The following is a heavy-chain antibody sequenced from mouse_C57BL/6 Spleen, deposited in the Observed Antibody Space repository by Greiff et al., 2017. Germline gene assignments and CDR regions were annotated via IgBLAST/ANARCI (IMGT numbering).Heavy chain of an antibody. V-gene: IGHV1-64*01. CDR2: IHPNSGST. D-gene: IGHD2-5*01. Sequence: QVQLQQPGAELVKPGASVKLSCKASGYTFTSYWMHWVKQRPGQGLEWIGMIHPNSGSTNYNETFKSKATLTVDKSSSTAYMQLSSLTSEDSAVYYCARQDSNAGVAYWGQGTLVTVSA. CDR3: ARQDSNAGVAY. CDR1: GYTFTSYW. J-gene: IGHJ3*01.